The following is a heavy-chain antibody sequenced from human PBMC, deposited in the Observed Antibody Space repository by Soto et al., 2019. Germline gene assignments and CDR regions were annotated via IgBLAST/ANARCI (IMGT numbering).Heavy chain of an antibody. CDR1: GFTFSSSW. CDR3: GRYSATGY. Sequence: EVQLVESGGGLVQPGGSLRLSCAASGFTFSSSWMSWVRQAPGKGLEWVASIKQDGSEKYYVDSVKGRFTTSRDNAKNSLYLQMNSLRAEDTSVYYCGRYSATGYLGQGTLVTVSS. J-gene: IGHJ4*02. V-gene: IGHV3-7*01. CDR2: IKQDGSEK. D-gene: IGHD6-25*01.